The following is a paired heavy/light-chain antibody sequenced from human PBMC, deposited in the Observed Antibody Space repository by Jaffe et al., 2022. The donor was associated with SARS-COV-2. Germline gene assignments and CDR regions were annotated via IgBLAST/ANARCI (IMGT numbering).Light chain of an antibody. CDR3: SSQTSSTTQV. J-gene: IGLJ3*02. CDR1: SSDVGAYNR. V-gene: IGLV2-14*03. CDR2: EVT. Sequence: QSALTQPASVSGSPGQSITISCTGTSSDVGAYNRVSWYQQHPGKAPKLMIYEVTNRPSGVPDRFSGSKSGSTASLTISGLQAEDEADYYCSSQTSSTTQVFGGGTKLTV.
Heavy chain of an antibody. CDR2: IKPDGSAK. D-gene: IGHD6-13*01. CDR1: GFTFSYYW. Sequence: EVQLVESGGDLVQPGGSLRLSCAASGFTFSYYWMTWVRQGPGKGLEWVANIKPDGSAKYYVDSVKGRFSISRDNAKNSLYLQLNSLRADDTAVYYCARDGVTAASDYWGQGTLVTVSS. V-gene: IGHV3-7*01. CDR3: ARDGVTAASDY. J-gene: IGHJ4*02.